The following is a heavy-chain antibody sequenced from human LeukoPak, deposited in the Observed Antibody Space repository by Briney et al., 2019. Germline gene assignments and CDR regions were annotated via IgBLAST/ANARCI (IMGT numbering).Heavy chain of an antibody. CDR3: ARAPHYYDTSGYFFDY. V-gene: IGHV4-31*03. Sequence: PSETLSLTCTVSGGSINSGGYYWSWIRQHPGKGLEWIGYIFYSGSTYYNPSLKSRLTISVDTSKNQFSLKLSSVTAADTAVYYCARAPHYYDTSGYFFDYWGQGTLVTVSS. CDR1: GGSINSGGYY. J-gene: IGHJ4*02. CDR2: IFYSGST. D-gene: IGHD3-22*01.